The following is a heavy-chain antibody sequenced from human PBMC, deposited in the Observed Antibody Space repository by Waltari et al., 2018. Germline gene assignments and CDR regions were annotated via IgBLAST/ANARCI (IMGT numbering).Heavy chain of an antibody. CDR3: ARDLGRGLFLDS. J-gene: IGHJ4*02. CDR2: VHRSGRT. V-gene: IGHV4-4*02. CDR1: GGSMRGNAW. Sequence: QLQLQESGPGLVKPSGTLSLTCVVSGGSMRGNAWWSWVRQSPDKGLEWVGQVHRSGRTNYNPSFASRAIVSLDTSMNQFSLRILSATAADTAVYYCARDLGRGLFLDSWGQGTLVTVSP. D-gene: IGHD2-15*01.